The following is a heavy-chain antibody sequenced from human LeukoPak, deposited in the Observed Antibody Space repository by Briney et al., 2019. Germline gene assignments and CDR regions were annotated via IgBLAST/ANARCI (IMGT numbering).Heavy chain of an antibody. D-gene: IGHD3-3*01. Sequence: SETLSLTCTVSGGSISSGDYYWSWIRQPPGKGLEWIGYIYYSGSTYYNPSLKSRVTISVDTSKNQSSLKLSSVTAADTAVYYCARTYYDFWGGYLDYWGQGTLVTVSS. CDR1: GGSISSGDYY. CDR3: ARTYYDFWGGYLDY. V-gene: IGHV4-30-4*08. CDR2: IYYSGST. J-gene: IGHJ4*02.